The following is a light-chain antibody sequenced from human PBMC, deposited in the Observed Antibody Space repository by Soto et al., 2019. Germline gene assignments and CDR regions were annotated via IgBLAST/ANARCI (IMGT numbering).Light chain of an antibody. CDR1: QSVDSS. V-gene: IGKV3-11*01. CDR2: DAS. Sequence: EIVLTQSPATLSLSLGERATLSCRASQSVDSSLAWYQQKPGQAPRLVTYDASNRATGIPARFSGSGSGTDFTLTISSLEPEDFAVYYCQQRKSWPPITFGGGTTVEIK. CDR3: QQRKSWPPIT. J-gene: IGKJ4*01.